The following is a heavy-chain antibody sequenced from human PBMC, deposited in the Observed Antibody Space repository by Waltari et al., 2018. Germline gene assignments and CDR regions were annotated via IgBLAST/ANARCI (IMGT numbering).Heavy chain of an antibody. CDR2: GSGAADYT. CDR3: ARQLGSCSDGTCFFDH. J-gene: IGHJ4*02. Sequence: EVQLLESGGALLQPGGSLRLSCAASGFTFSRYALRWVRQTPGKGLVWVSAGSGAADYTYYADSVNGRFTVSRDNSKNTLYLQMNSLRGDDTAVYYCARQLGSCSDGTCFFDHWGQGTLVTVSS. V-gene: IGHV3-23*01. CDR1: GFTFSRYA. D-gene: IGHD2-15*01.